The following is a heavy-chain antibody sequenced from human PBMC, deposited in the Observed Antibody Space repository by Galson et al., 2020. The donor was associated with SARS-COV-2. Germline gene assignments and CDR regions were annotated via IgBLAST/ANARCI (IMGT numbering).Heavy chain of an antibody. Sequence: SQTLSLTCTVSGVSISSHFWSWIRQPPGKGLEWIGYMYYTGSTHSNPSLKSRLTMSVDTSKNQFSLTLSSVTAADTAVYYCARHGTDRSYYYAMDVWGQGTTVTVSS. CDR3: ARHGTDRSYYYAMDV. V-gene: IGHV4-59*08. D-gene: IGHD1-26*01. J-gene: IGHJ6*02. CDR2: MYYTGST. CDR1: GVSISSHF.